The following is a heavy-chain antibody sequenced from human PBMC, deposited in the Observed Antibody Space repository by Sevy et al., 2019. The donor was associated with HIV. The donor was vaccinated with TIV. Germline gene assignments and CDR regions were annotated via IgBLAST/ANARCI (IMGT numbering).Heavy chain of an antibody. V-gene: IGHV3-64D*06. CDR3: VKGVTYYYGSGSFFDY. CDR1: GFTFSSYA. D-gene: IGHD3-10*01. CDR2: ISSNGGST. J-gene: IGHJ4*02. Sequence: GGSLRLSCSASGFTFSSYAMHWVRQAPGKGLEYVSAISSNGGSTYYADSVKGRLTISRDNSKNTLYLQMSSLRAEDTAVYYCVKGVTYYYGSGSFFDYWGQGTLVTVSS.